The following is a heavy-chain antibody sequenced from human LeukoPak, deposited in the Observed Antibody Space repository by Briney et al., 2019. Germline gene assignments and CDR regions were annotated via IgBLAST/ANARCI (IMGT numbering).Heavy chain of an antibody. D-gene: IGHD2-8*02. CDR2: FDPEDGET. CDR1: GYTLTELS. V-gene: IGHV1-24*01. CDR3: ASLNTDYEYYYMDV. Sequence: ASVKVSCKVSGYTLTELSMHWVRQAPGKGLEWMGGFDPEDGETIYAQKFQGRVTMTEDTSTDTAYMELSSLRSDDTAVYYCASLNTDYEYYYMDVWGKGTTVTVSS. J-gene: IGHJ6*03.